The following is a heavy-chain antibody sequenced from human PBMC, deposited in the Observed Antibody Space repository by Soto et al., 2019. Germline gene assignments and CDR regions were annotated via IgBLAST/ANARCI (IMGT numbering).Heavy chain of an antibody. CDR3: ARRYSSSFDY. Sequence: SETLSLTCXVSGGSISSYYWSWIRQPPGKGLEWIGYIYYSGSTNYNPSLKSRVTISVDTSKNQFSLKLSSVTAADTAVYYCARRYSSSFDYWGQGTLVTVSS. J-gene: IGHJ4*02. V-gene: IGHV4-59*08. D-gene: IGHD6-13*01. CDR1: GGSISSYY. CDR2: IYYSGST.